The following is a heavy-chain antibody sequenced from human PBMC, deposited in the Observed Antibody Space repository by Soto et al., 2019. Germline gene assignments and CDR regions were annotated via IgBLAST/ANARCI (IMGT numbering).Heavy chain of an antibody. J-gene: IGHJ6*02. CDR2: INPNSGGT. Sequence: ASVKVSCKASGYTFTGYYMHWVRQAPGQGLEWMGWINPNSGGTNYAQKFQGRVTMTRDTSISTAYMELSRLRSDDTAVYYCAREVDCSSTSCYIGRSGMDVWGQGNTVTVSS. CDR3: AREVDCSSTSCYIGRSGMDV. V-gene: IGHV1-2*02. D-gene: IGHD2-2*02. CDR1: GYTFTGYY.